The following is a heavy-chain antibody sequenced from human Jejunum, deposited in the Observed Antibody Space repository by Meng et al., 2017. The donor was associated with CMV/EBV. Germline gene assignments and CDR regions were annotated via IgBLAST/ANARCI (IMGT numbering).Heavy chain of an antibody. J-gene: IGHJ4*02. V-gene: IGHV1-46*01. CDR1: GYTFTSYH. CDR3: ARDLSSDTSAYYAPDY. Sequence: GYTFTSYHMHWVRQAPGQGLEWLGIINPNNGGTAGAQRFQGRVSMTGDTSTSTFYLELSSLRSEDTAVYYCARDLSSDTSAYYAPDYWGQGTLVTVSS. D-gene: IGHD3-22*01. CDR2: INPNNGGT.